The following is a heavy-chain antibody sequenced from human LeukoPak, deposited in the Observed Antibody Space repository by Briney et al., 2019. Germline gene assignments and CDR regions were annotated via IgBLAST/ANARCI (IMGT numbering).Heavy chain of an antibody. V-gene: IGHV3-23*01. J-gene: IGHJ4*02. D-gene: IGHD2-2*01. CDR3: AHGTMYQLDY. CDR1: GFTFSSYG. CDR2: ILGLGGASRT. Sequence: GGSLRLSCAASGFTFSSYGMHWVRQAPGKGLEWVSGILGLGGASRTYYADSVKGRFTISRDNSKNTLYLQMNSLRAEDTAVYYCAHGTMYQLDYWGQGTLVTVSS.